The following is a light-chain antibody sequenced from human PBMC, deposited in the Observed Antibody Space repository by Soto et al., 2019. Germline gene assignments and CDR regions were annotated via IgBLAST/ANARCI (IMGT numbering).Light chain of an antibody. Sequence: DIQMTQSPSSLSASEGDRVTITCRASQDISNYLAWYQQKPGKVPKLLIYAASTLQSGVPSRFSGSGSGTDFTLTISSLQPEDVATYYCQKYNSVPLTFGPGTKVDLK. CDR3: QKYNSVPLT. CDR2: AAS. J-gene: IGKJ3*01. V-gene: IGKV1-27*01. CDR1: QDISNY.